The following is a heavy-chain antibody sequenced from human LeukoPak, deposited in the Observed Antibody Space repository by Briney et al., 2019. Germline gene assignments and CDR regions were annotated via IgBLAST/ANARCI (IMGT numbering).Heavy chain of an antibody. CDR1: GDSVSNKGAA. CDR3: AGTGIPVSSS. J-gene: IGHJ5*02. Sequence: SQTLSLTCAISGDSVSNKGAAWNWIRQSPSRGLEWLGRTYYRSKWYSEYAVSVKNRITIKPDTSKNLSSLQLNSVTPEDTAVYYCAGTGIPVSSSWGQGTLVTVSS. CDR2: TYYRSKWYS. D-gene: IGHD6-19*01. V-gene: IGHV6-1*01.